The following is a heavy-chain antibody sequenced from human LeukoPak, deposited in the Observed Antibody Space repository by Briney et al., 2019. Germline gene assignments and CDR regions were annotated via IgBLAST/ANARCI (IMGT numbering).Heavy chain of an antibody. J-gene: IGHJ6*02. CDR2: IKEDGSDK. Sequence: PGGSLRLSCLASGFTFSNSWMTWVRQAPGKGLEWVANIKEDGSDKQYGDSVKGRFTISRDNAEKSVFLQMNSLRAEDTAVYYCARMGYCSSTSCPPLTRMDVWGQGTTVTVSS. V-gene: IGHV3-7*01. D-gene: IGHD2-2*01. CDR1: GFTFSNSW. CDR3: ARMGYCSSTSCPPLTRMDV.